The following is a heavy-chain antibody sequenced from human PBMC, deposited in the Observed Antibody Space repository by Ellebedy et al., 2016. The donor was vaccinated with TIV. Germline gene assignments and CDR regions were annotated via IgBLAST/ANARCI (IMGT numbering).Heavy chain of an antibody. CDR2: IIPIFGTA. J-gene: IGHJ6*02. D-gene: IGHD3-22*01. CDR3: ATDHYYDSSGPDYYYGMDV. CDR1: GGTFSSYA. V-gene: IGHV1-69*06. Sequence: SAKVSCXASGGTFSSYAISWVRQAPGQGLEWMGGIIPIFGTANYAQKFQSRVTITADKSTSTAYMELSSLRSEDTAVYYCATDHYYDSSGPDYYYGMDVWGQGTTVTVSS.